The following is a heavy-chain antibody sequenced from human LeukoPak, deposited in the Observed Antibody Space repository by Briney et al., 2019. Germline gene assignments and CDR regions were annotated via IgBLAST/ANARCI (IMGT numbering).Heavy chain of an antibody. CDR1: GFSFSDSW. V-gene: IGHV3-7*01. D-gene: IGHD7-27*01. J-gene: IGHJ6*02. Sequence: GRSLRLSCAASGFSFSDSWMSWVRHAPGKGPEWVANIKEDESQEDYANFVKGRFTVSRDNAKNSLFLQMNSLRVEDTAVYYCATYINWVAGDVWGQGTTVSVSS. CDR2: IKEDESQE. CDR3: ATYINWVAGDV.